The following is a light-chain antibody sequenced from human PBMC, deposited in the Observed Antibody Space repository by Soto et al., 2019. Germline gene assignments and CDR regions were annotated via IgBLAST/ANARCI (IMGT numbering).Light chain of an antibody. J-gene: IGKJ1*01. Sequence: AIRMTQSPSSLSASPGDRVTITCRASQDISSYLAWYQQKPGKAPNLLIYVASTLQSGVPSRFSGSGSGTDFTLTISRLQSEDFATYYCQQRNNWPWTFGQGTKVEIK. CDR1: QDISSY. CDR3: QQRNNWPWT. CDR2: VAS. V-gene: IGKV1-8*01.